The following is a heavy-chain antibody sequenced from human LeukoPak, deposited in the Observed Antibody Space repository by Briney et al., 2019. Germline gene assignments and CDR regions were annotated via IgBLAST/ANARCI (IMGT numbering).Heavy chain of an antibody. CDR3: ASDKIVGASRFDY. CDR1: GFIFSNYG. CDR2: IKQDGSEK. D-gene: IGHD1-26*01. Sequence: GGSLRLSCAASGFIFSNYGMHWVRQAPGKGLEWVANIKQDGSEKYYVDSVKGRFTISRDNAKNSLYLQMNSLRAEDTAVYYCASDKIVGASRFDYWGQGTLVTVSS. V-gene: IGHV3-7*01. J-gene: IGHJ4*02.